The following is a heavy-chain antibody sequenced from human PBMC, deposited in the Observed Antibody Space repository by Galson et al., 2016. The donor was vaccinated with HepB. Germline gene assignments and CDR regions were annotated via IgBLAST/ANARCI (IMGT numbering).Heavy chain of an antibody. CDR3: ARWLGGRNGCLDY. CDR2: IWFDGRNE. CDR1: GFTFRNNG. Sequence: SLRLSCAASGFTFRNNGMHWVRQAPGKGLEWVAFIWFDGRNENHAESARGRFSISRDNSKNILYLQMNSLRADDTAVYYWARWLGGRNGCLDYWGQGTLVTVSS. V-gene: IGHV3-33*01. D-gene: IGHD2-8*01. J-gene: IGHJ4*02.